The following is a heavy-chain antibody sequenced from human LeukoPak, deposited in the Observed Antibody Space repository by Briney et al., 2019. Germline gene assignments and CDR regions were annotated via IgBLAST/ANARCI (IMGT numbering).Heavy chain of an antibody. J-gene: IGHJ5*02. CDR3: ARDRDIVVVPAPLDP. D-gene: IGHD2-2*01. Sequence: PGGSLRLSCAASGFTFSSYAMHWVRQAPGKGLEWVAVISYDGSNKYYADSVKGRFTISRDNSKNTLYLQMNSLRAEDTAVYYCARDRDIVVVPAPLDPWGQGTLVTVSS. CDR2: ISYDGSNK. V-gene: IGHV3-30-3*01. CDR1: GFTFSSYA.